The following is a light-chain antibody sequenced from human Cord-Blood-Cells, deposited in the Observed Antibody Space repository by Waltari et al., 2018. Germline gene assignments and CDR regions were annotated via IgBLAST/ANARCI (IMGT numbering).Light chain of an antibody. Sequence: EIVMTQSPATLSASPGERATLSCRASQSVSSNLAWYQQKPGQAPRLLIYGASTRAPGIPARFSGSGSGTEFTLTISSLQSEDFAVYYCQQYNNWPPLTFGGGTKVEIK. CDR2: GAS. V-gene: IGKV3-15*01. CDR1: QSVSSN. J-gene: IGKJ4*01. CDR3: QQYNNWPPLT.